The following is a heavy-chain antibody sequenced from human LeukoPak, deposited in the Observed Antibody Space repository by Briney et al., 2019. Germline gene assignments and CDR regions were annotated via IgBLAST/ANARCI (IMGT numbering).Heavy chain of an antibody. CDR3: ARDGVAELMSALDY. V-gene: IGHV3-21*06. CDR2: ISSSSNI. Sequence: GGSLRLSCAASGFTFSSYSMNWVRQAPGKGLEWVSFISSSSNIYYADSLKGRFTISRDNAKNSLYLQMNSLRAEDTAVYYCARDGVAELMSALDYWGQGILVTVSS. J-gene: IGHJ4*02. CDR1: GFTFSSYS. D-gene: IGHD1-26*01.